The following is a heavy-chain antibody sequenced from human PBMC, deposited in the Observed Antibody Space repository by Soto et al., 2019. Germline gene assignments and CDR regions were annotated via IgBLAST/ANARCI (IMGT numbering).Heavy chain of an antibody. D-gene: IGHD1-26*01. Sequence: EVQLVESGGGLVQPGGSLRLSCAASGFTFSSYWMHWVRQAPGKGLVWVSRINSDGSSTSYADSVKGRFTISRDNAKNKLYLQMYSLRAEDAAVYYCASPYFSWPATFGYWGQGTLVTVSS. CDR3: ASPYFSWPATFGY. J-gene: IGHJ4*02. V-gene: IGHV3-74*01. CDR1: GFTFSSYW. CDR2: INSDGSST.